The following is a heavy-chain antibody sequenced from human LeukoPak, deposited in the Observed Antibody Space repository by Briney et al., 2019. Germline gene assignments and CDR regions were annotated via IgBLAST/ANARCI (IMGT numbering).Heavy chain of an antibody. CDR1: GYTFTSYG. Sequence: ASVKVSCKASGYTFTSYGISWVRQAPGQGLEWMGRISAYNGNTNYAQKLQGRVTMTTDTSTSTAYMELRSLRSDDTAVYYCAREEVVTAKYYYGMDVWGQGTTVTVSS. D-gene: IGHD2-21*02. CDR3: AREEVVTAKYYYGMDV. CDR2: ISAYNGNT. J-gene: IGHJ6*02. V-gene: IGHV1-18*01.